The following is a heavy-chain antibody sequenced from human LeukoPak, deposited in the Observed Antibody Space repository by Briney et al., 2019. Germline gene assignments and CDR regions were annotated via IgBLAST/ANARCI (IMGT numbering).Heavy chain of an antibody. D-gene: IGHD2-2*01. CDR2: ILPIFGTP. CDR1: GASFSSFA. V-gene: IGHV1-69*06. J-gene: IGHJ5*02. Sequence: SVKVSCKASGASFSSFAINWVRQAPGQGLEWMGGILPIFGTPDYAQKFQGRVTITADKSTSTAYMELSSLRSEDTAVYYCARDVGRRGSTSWFDPWGQGTLVTVSS. CDR3: ARDVGRRGSTSWFDP.